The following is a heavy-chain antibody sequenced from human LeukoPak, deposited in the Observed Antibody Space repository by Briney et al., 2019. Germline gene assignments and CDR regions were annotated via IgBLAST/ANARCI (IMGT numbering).Heavy chain of an antibody. CDR3: AKVGVVVVPAALYYMDV. D-gene: IGHD2-2*01. J-gene: IGHJ6*03. CDR1: GFTFSSYG. CDR2: IRYDGSNK. V-gene: IGHV3-30*02. Sequence: PGGSLRLSCAASGFTFSSYGMHWVRQAPGKGLEWVAFIRYDGSNKYYADSVKGRFTISRDNSKNTLYLQMNSLRAEDTAVYYCAKVGVVVVPAALYYMDVWGKGTTVTVSS.